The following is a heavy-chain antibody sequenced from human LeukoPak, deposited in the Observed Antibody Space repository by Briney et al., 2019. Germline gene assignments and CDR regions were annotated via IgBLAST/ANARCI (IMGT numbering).Heavy chain of an antibody. J-gene: IGHJ6*03. Sequence: SETLSLTCTVSGGPISSGSYYWSWIRQPAGKGLEWIGRIYTSGSTNYNPSLKSRVTISVDTSKNQFSLKLSSVTAADTAVYYCARHPTEKGYYYYYYMDVWGKGTTVTVSS. CDR2: IYTSGST. V-gene: IGHV4-61*02. CDR3: ARHPTEKGYYYYYYMDV. CDR1: GGPISSGSYY.